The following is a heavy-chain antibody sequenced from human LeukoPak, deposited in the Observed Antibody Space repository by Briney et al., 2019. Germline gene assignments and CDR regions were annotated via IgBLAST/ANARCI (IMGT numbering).Heavy chain of an antibody. CDR2: INHSGST. CDR3: ARLLVRGVTRYRYFDY. CDR1: GGSFSGYY. J-gene: IGHJ4*02. D-gene: IGHD3-10*01. V-gene: IGHV4-34*01. Sequence: PSETLSLTCAVYGGSFSGYYWSWIRQPPGKGLEWIGEINHSGSTNYNPSLKSRVTISVDTSKNQFSLELSSVTAADTAVYYCARLLVRGVTRYRYFDYWGQGTLVTVSS.